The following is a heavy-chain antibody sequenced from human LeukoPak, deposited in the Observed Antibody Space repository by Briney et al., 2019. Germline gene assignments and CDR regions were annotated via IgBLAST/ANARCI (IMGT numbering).Heavy chain of an antibody. CDR1: GFTFSSYG. CDR3: ARVMVDYYGSGSPPDY. V-gene: IGHV3-30*02. D-gene: IGHD3-10*01. CDR2: IRYDGSNK. Sequence: GGSLRLSCAASGFTFSSYGMHWVRQAPGKGLEWVAFIRYDGSNKYYADSVKGRFTISRDNSKNTLYLQMNSLRAEDTAVYYCARVMVDYYGSGSPPDYWGQGTLVTVSS. J-gene: IGHJ4*02.